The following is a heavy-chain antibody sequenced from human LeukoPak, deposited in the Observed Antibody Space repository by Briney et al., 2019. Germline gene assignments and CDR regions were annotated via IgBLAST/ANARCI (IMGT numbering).Heavy chain of an antibody. CDR1: GGSISSSYY. CDR2: IYYSGST. Sequence: PSETLSLTCTVSGGSISSSYYWGWIRQPPGKGLEWIGSIYYSGSTYYNPSLKSRVTISVDTSKNQFSLKLSSVTAADTAVYYCARDPPYSSGWYFFDYWGQGTLVTVSS. V-gene: IGHV4-39*07. CDR3: ARDPPYSSGWYFFDY. D-gene: IGHD6-19*01. J-gene: IGHJ4*02.